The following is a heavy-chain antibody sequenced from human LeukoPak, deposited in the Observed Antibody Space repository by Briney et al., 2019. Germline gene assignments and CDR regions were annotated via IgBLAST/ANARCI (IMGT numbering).Heavy chain of an antibody. V-gene: IGHV1-2*02. CDR2: INPNSGGT. J-gene: IGHJ4*02. CDR3: ATVVGTKLPLYFDY. D-gene: IGHD2-8*01. Sequence: ASVKVSCKASGYTFTGYYMHWVRQAPGQGLEWMGWINPNSGGTNYAQKFQGRVTMTRGTSISTAYMELSRLRSDDTAVYYCATVVGTKLPLYFDYWGQGTLVTVSS. CDR1: GYTFTGYY.